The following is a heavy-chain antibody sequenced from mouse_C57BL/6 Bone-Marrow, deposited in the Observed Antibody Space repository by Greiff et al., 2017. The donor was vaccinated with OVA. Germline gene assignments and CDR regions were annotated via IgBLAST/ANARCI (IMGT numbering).Heavy chain of an antibody. CDR1: GYTFTDYE. CDR3: TGITTVQSYWYFDV. CDR2: IDPETGGT. D-gene: IGHD1-1*01. V-gene: IGHV1-15*01. Sequence: QVQLKESGAELVRPGASVTLSCKASGYTFTDYEMHWVKQTPVHGLEWIGAIDPETGGTAYNQKFKGKAILTADKSSSTAYMELRSLTSEDSAVYYCTGITTVQSYWYFDVWGTGTTVTVSS. J-gene: IGHJ1*03.